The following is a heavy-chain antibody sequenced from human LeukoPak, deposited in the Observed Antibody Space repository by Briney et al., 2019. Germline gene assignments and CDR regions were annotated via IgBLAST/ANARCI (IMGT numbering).Heavy chain of an antibody. CDR2: IFPADSDT. D-gene: IGHD5-18*01. Sequence: GESLKISFKCSGYNFATDWMGWVRQMPGKGLEWMGIIFPADSDTRYNPSFQGQVTTSSDKSITPAYLQWSSLKASDTAMYYCARHTSGYSYGDWGQGTLVTVSS. CDR1: GYNFATDW. CDR3: ARHTSGYSYGD. V-gene: IGHV5-51*01. J-gene: IGHJ4*02.